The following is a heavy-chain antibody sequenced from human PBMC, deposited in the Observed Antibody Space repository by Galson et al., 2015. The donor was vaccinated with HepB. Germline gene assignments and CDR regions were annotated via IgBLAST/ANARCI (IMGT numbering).Heavy chain of an antibody. D-gene: IGHD6-13*01. J-gene: IGHJ4*02. V-gene: IGHV1-69*13. Sequence: SVKVSCKASGGTFSSYAISWVRQAPGQGLEWMGGIIPIFGTANYAQKFQGRVTITADESTSTAYMELSSLRSEDTAVYYCAHSPMGYSSSWYGGNFDYWGQGTLVTVSS. CDR1: GGTFSSYA. CDR3: AHSPMGYSSSWYGGNFDY. CDR2: IIPIFGTA.